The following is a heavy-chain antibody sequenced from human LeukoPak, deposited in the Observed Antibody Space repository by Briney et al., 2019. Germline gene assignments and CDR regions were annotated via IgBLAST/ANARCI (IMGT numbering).Heavy chain of an antibody. D-gene: IGHD6-13*01. Sequence: GGSLRLSCAASGFTFSSYGMHWVRQAPGKGLEWVSAISGSGGSTYYADSVKGRFTISRDNSKNTLYLQMNSLRAEDTAVYYCAKFGGSSWYWFDPWGQGTLVTVSS. CDR2: ISGSGGST. CDR3: AKFGGSSWYWFDP. CDR1: GFTFSSYG. V-gene: IGHV3-23*01. J-gene: IGHJ5*02.